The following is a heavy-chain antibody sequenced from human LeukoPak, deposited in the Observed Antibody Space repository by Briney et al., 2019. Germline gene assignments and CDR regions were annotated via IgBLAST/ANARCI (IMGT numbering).Heavy chain of an antibody. D-gene: IGHD3-22*01. V-gene: IGHV1-2*02. CDR3: ARDRAYYYDSSGLNPDY. CDR1: GYTFTGYY. Sequence: GASVKVSCKASGYTFTGYYMHWVRQAPGQGLEWMGWINPNSGGANYAQKFQGRVTMTRDTSISTAYMELSRLRSDDTAVYYCARDRAYYYDSSGLNPDYWGQGTLVTVSS. J-gene: IGHJ4*02. CDR2: INPNSGGA.